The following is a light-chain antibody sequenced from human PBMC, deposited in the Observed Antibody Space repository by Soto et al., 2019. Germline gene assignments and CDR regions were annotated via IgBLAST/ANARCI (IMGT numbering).Light chain of an antibody. CDR2: EVS. CDR1: SSDVGGYNY. Sequence: QSALTQPPSASGSPGQSVTISCTGTSSDVGGYNYVSWYQQHPGKAPKLMIYEVSKRPSGVPDRFSGSKSGNTASLTVSGLQAEDEADYYCSSYAGSNNLGVFGGGTQLHVL. J-gene: IGLJ3*02. CDR3: SSYAGSNNLGV. V-gene: IGLV2-8*01.